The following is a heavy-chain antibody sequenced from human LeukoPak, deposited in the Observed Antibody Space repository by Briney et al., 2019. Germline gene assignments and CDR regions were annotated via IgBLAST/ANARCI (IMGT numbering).Heavy chain of an antibody. Sequence: SETLSLTCAVYGGSFSGYYWSWIRQPPGKGLEWIGEINHSGSTNYNPSLKSRVTISVDTSKNQFSLKLSSVTAADTAVYYCARGRKGRGYSGYDRAFDIWGQGTMVTVSS. V-gene: IGHV4-34*01. CDR1: GGSFSGYY. D-gene: IGHD5-12*01. J-gene: IGHJ3*02. CDR3: ARGRKGRGYSGYDRAFDI. CDR2: INHSGST.